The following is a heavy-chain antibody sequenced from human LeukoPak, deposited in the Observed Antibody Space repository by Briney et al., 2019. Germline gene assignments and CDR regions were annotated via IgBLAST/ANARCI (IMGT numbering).Heavy chain of an antibody. CDR2: ISYDGNEK. D-gene: IGHD1-26*01. CDR1: GFTFITYG. J-gene: IGHJ6*02. CDR3: ARVNGNRTGYSGSYYRGEFYYYYGMDV. Sequence: GGSLRLSCAASGFTFITYGMHWVRQAPVKGLEWVAVISYDGNEKYYADSVKGRFTISRDNSKNTLYLQMNSLRVEDTAVYYCARVNGNRTGYSGSYYRGEFYYYYGMDVWGQGTTVTVSS. V-gene: IGHV3-30*03.